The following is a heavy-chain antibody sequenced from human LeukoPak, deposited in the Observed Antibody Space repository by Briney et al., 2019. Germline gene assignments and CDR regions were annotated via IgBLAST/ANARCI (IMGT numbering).Heavy chain of an antibody. Sequence: PGGSLRLSRATSGFTFSSYGMHWVRQAPGKGLEWVAFIRYDGSNKYYADSVKGRFTISRDNSKNTLYLQMNSLRAEDTAVYYCAKDAWSYYDTSGYVDYWGQGTLVTVSS. CDR1: GFTFSSYG. D-gene: IGHD3-22*01. V-gene: IGHV3-30*02. J-gene: IGHJ4*02. CDR3: AKDAWSYYDTSGYVDY. CDR2: IRYDGSNK.